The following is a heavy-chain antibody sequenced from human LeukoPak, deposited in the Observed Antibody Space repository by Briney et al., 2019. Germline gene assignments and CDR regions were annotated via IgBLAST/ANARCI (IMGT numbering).Heavy chain of an antibody. V-gene: IGHV4-38-2*01. J-gene: IGHJ3*02. Sequence: PSETLSLTCAVSGYSISSGNFWGWIRQPPGKGLEWIGSIYHSGSTYYNPTLKSRVTISLDTSKNQFSLRLSSVTAADTAVYYCARWHSPGPSNAFDIWGQGTMLIVSS. CDR3: ARWHSPGPSNAFDI. D-gene: IGHD1-26*01. CDR2: IYHSGST. CDR1: GYSISSGNF.